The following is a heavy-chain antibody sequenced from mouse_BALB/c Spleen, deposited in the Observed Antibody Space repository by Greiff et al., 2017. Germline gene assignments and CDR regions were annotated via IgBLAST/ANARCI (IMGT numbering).Heavy chain of an antibody. J-gene: IGHJ3*01. CDR2: ISSGGSYT. Sequence: EVQRVESGGGLVKPGGSLKLSCAASGFTFSSYAMSWVRQSPEKRLEWVAEISSGGSYTYYPDTVTGRFTISRDNAKNTLYLEMSSLRSEDTAMYYCARDGATPFAYWGQGTLVTVSA. CDR1: GFTFSSYA. V-gene: IGHV5-9-4*01. D-gene: IGHD3-1*01. CDR3: ARDGATPFAY.